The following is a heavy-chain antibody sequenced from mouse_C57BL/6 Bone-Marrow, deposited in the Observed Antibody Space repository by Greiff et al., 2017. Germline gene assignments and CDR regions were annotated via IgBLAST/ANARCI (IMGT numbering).Heavy chain of an antibody. CDR3: TRAQRGSMVTTFAY. D-gene: IGHD2-2*01. CDR1: GFTFSSYA. Sequence: EVKLVESGEGLVKPGGSLKLSCAASGFTFSSYAMSWVRQTPEQRLEWVAYISSGGDYIYYADTVKGRVTISRDNARNTLYLQMRSLKSEDTAMYYCTRAQRGSMVTTFAYWGQGTLVTVSA. CDR2: ISSGGDYI. V-gene: IGHV5-9-1*02. J-gene: IGHJ3*01.